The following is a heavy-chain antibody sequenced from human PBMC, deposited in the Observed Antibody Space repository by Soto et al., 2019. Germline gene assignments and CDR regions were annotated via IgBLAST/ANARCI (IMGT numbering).Heavy chain of an antibody. Sequence: CRCSGYTFSCYWRSWRRQAPGQGLEWMGWISAYNGNTNCGQKLQGRVTMTTDTSTSTAYIERRSLRSADAAVYSCARGAIGMPGTDSPNDAYSIWGRWTMVPVS. J-gene: IGHJ3*02. D-gene: IGHD3-10*01. V-gene: IGHV1-18*01. CDR3: ARGAIGMPGTDSPNDAYSI. CDR2: ISAYNGNT. CDR1: GYTFSCYW.